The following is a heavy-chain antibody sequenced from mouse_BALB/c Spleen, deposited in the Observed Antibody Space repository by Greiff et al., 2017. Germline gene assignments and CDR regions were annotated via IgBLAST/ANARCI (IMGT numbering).Heavy chain of an antibody. J-gene: IGHJ2*01. CDR3: ARGRGIYYDCYFDY. D-gene: IGHD2-4*01. V-gene: IGHV5-6-5*01. CDR2: ISSGGST. CDR1: GFTFSSYA. Sequence: EVKVVESGGGLVKPGGSLKLSCAASGFTFSSYAMSWVRQTPEKRLEWVASISSGGSTYYPDSVKGRFTISRDNARNILYLQMSSLRSEDTAMYYCARGRGIYYDCYFDYWGQGTTLTVSS.